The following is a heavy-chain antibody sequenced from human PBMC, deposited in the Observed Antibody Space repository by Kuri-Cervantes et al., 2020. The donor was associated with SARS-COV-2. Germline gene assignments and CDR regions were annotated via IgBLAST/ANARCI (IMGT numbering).Heavy chain of an antibody. D-gene: IGHD3-22*01. V-gene: IGHV4-59*01. CDR1: GGSISSYY. CDR2: IYYSGST. CDR3: ARDPNYYDSSGYYYFDY. J-gene: IGHJ4*02. Sequence: SETLSLTCTVSGGSISSYYWSWIRQPAGKGLEWIGYIYYSGSTNYNPSLKSRVTISVDTSKNQFSLKLSSVTAADTAVYYCARDPNYYDSSGYYYFDYWGQGTLVTVSS.